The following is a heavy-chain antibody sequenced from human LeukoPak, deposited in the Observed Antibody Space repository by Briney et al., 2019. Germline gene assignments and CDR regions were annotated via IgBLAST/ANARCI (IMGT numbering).Heavy chain of an antibody. CDR1: GGSFSGYY. J-gene: IGHJ4*02. CDR3: ARGRAIRHFDY. V-gene: IGHV4-34*01. CDR2: INHSGST. Sequence: SETLSLTCAVYGGSFSGYYWSWIRQPPGKGLEWIGEINHSGSTNYNPSLKSRVTISVDTSKSQFSLKLSSVSAADTAVYYCARGRAIRHFDYWGQGTLVTVSS.